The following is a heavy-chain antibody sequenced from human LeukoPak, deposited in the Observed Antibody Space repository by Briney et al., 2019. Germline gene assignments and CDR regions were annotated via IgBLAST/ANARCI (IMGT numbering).Heavy chain of an antibody. V-gene: IGHV3-9*01. CDR3: ARDQAHSFDI. CDR2: ISWNSGSI. Sequence: GGSLRLSCAASGFTFDDYAMHWVRQAPGKGLEWVSGISWNSGSIGYADSVKGRFTISRDNAKNTLYLQMNSLRAEDTAVYYCARDQAHSFDIWGQGTMVTVSS. J-gene: IGHJ3*02. CDR1: GFTFDDYA.